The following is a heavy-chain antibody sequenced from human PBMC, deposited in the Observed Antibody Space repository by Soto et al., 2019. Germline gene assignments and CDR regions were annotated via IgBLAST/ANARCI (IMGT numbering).Heavy chain of an antibody. J-gene: IGHJ6*03. CDR2: IYYSGST. Sequence: PSETLSLTCTVSGGSISSSSYYWGWIRQPPGKGLEWIGSIYYSGSTYYNPSLKSRVTISVDTSKNQFSLKLSSVTAADTAVYYCARTDAYYYYMAVWGKGTTVTVSS. CDR3: ARTDAYYYYMAV. CDR1: GGSISSSSYY. V-gene: IGHV4-39*01. D-gene: IGHD2-8*01.